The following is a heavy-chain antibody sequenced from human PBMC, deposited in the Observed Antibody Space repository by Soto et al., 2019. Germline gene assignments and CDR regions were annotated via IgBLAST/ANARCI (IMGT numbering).Heavy chain of an antibody. Sequence: EVQVLESGGDLVQPGGSLRLSCAASGFTFSDYAMTWVRQAPGKGLDWVSSVSANGDITYYADSVKGRFTISRDNSNNTLLLQMNSLRAEDTALFYCARGDRGGSGSPASYYFAGVDVWGQGTTVTVSS. J-gene: IGHJ6*02. D-gene: IGHD1-26*01. CDR3: ARGDRGGSGSPASYYFAGVDV. V-gene: IGHV3-23*01. CDR1: GFTFSDYA. CDR2: VSANGDIT.